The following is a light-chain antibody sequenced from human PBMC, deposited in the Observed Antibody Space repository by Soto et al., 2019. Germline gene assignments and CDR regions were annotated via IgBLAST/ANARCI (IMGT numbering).Light chain of an antibody. CDR2: AAS. Sequence: DIQMTQSPSAMSASVGDRVTITCRASQGINNHLVWFQQRPGEVPKRLIYAASSLQSGVPSRFSGSGSGTEFTLTISSLQPEDFATYYCLQHNSYPWTFGQGTKVDIK. J-gene: IGKJ1*01. V-gene: IGKV1-17*03. CDR3: LQHNSYPWT. CDR1: QGINNH.